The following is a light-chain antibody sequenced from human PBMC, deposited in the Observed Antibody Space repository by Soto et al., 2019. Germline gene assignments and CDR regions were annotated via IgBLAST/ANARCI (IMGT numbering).Light chain of an antibody. CDR2: TAS. CDR1: QTVSNY. CDR3: QQTYTSIT. Sequence: DLQMTQSPSSLSASVGDRVTLTCRASQTVSNYLNWYQQKPGKAPKRLIYTASILQIGVQSRLSGSGSGTDFTLTISSLKPADFATYYCQQTYTSITFGQGTRLEIK. J-gene: IGKJ5*01. V-gene: IGKV1-39*01.